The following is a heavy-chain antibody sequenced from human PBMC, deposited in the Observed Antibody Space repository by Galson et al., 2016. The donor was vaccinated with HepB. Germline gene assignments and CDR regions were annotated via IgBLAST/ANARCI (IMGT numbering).Heavy chain of an antibody. CDR2: INPGNGDT. CDR1: GYTFTNYA. J-gene: IGHJ4*02. V-gene: IGHV1-3*01. D-gene: IGHD2-2*02. CDR3: AREGSYYTLDY. Sequence: SVKVSCKAPGYTFTNYAMHWVRQAPGQRLEWMGWINPGNGDTTYSQKLQGRVTISRDTSASTAYMELSSLISEDTAVYYCAREGSYYTLDYWGQGTLVTVSS.